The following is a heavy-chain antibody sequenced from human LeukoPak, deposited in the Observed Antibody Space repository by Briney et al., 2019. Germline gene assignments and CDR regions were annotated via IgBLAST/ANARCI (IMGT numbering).Heavy chain of an antibody. CDR1: GGSTSSSSYY. J-gene: IGHJ6*03. D-gene: IGHD6-19*01. CDR2: IYYSGST. V-gene: IGHV4-39*07. CDR3: ARSRRYSSGWPFYYYYMDV. Sequence: SETLSLTCTVSGGSTSSSSYYWGWIRQPPGKGLEWIGSIYYSGSTYYNPSLKSRVTISLDTSKNQFSLKLSSVTAADTAVYYCARSRRYSSGWPFYYYYMDVWAKGTTVTVSS.